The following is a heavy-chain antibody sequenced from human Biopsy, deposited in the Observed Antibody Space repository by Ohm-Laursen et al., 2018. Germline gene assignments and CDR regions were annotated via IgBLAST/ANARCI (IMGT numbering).Heavy chain of an antibody. CDR1: GGSTSSGFYY. D-gene: IGHD2/OR15-2a*01. CDR3: ARATNSTGWPYYYFYGMDV. Sequence: TLSLTCTVSGGSTSSGFYYWSWIRQPPGKGLEWIGHVYYSGTTNYNPSLKSRVTISVDTSKNQFSLRLNSVTAADTAVYYCARATNSTGWPYYYFYGMDVWGQGTTVTVSS. J-gene: IGHJ6*02. CDR2: VYYSGTT. V-gene: IGHV4-61*01.